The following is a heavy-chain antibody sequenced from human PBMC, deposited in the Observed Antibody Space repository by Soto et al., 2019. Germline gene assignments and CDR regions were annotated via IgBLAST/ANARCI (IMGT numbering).Heavy chain of an antibody. CDR2: INHSGGT. CDR3: AVAATPDAFDI. CDR1: GGSFSGYY. D-gene: IGHD2-15*01. J-gene: IGHJ3*02. Sequence: QVQLQQWGAGLLKPSETLSLTCAVYGGSFSGYYWSWIRQPPGKGLEWMGEINHSGGTNYNPSLKSRVTISVDTSKNQFSLKLSSVTAADTAVYYCAVAATPDAFDIWGQGTMVTVSS. V-gene: IGHV4-34*01.